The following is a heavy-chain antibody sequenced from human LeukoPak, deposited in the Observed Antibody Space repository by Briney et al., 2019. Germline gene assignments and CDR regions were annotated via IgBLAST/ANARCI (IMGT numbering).Heavy chain of an antibody. J-gene: IGHJ4*02. D-gene: IGHD4-17*01. V-gene: IGHV5-51*01. CDR1: GYSFTSYW. CDR2: IYPGDSDT. Sequence: GGSLRLSCKGSGYSFTSYWIGWVRQMPGKGLEWMWIIYPGDSDTRYSPSLQGQVTISPDKSMSTTYLQWSSLKASDTAAYYCARPHDYGDYETRDYWGQGTLVTVSS. CDR3: ARPHDYGDYETRDY.